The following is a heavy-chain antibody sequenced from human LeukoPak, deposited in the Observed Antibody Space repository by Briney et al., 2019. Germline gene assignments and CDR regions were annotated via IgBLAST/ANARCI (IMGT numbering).Heavy chain of an antibody. Sequence: SQPLSLTCTVSGGSISSGDYYWSWIRQPPGKGLEWIGYIYYSGSTYYNPSLKSRVTISVDTSKNQFSLKLSSVTAADTAVYYCARVRASIAAAAHNWFDPWGQGTLATVSS. CDR3: ARVRASIAAAAHNWFDP. V-gene: IGHV4-30-4*01. CDR1: GGSISSGDYY. J-gene: IGHJ5*02. D-gene: IGHD6-13*01. CDR2: IYYSGST.